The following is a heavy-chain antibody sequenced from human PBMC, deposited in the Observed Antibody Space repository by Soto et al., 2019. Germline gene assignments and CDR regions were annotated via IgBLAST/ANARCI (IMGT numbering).Heavy chain of an antibody. CDR3: ARSTYYYGSGIFFDY. CDR1: GGSISSYY. J-gene: IGHJ4*02. V-gene: IGHV4-59*08. Sequence: SETLSLTCTVSGGSISSYYWSWIRQPPGKGLEWIGYIYYSGSTNYNPSLKSRVTISVDTSKNQFSLKLSSVTAADTAVYYCARSTYYYGSGIFFDYWGQGTLVTVSS. CDR2: IYYSGST. D-gene: IGHD3-10*01.